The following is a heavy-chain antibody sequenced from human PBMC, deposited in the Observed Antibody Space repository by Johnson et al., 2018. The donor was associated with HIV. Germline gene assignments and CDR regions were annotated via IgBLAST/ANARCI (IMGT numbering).Heavy chain of an antibody. Sequence: VQLVESGGGVVRPGGSLRLCCAASGFTFDDFGMSWVRQAPGKGLEWVSNVNWNGGSTGYADSVKGRFTISRDNAKNSLYLQMNSLRDEDTALYYCARAPGWFDAFDIWGQGTMVTVSS. D-gene: IGHD6-19*01. CDR3: ARAPGWFDAFDI. V-gene: IGHV3-20*04. CDR1: GFTFDDFG. CDR2: VNWNGGST. J-gene: IGHJ3*02.